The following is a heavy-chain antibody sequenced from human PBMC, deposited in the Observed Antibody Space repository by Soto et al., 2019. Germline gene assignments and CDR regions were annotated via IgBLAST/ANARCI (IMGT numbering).Heavy chain of an antibody. Sequence: QVQLVQSGAEVKKPGASVKVSCKASGYTFTYYYIHWVRQAPGQGLEWMGRINPTGGSTSYAQKFQGRVTMTRDTSTSIVYMELSSLRSEDTAVYYCARDPRVGSSGWYHYYGMDVWGQGTTVTVSS. D-gene: IGHD6-19*01. V-gene: IGHV1-46*01. J-gene: IGHJ6*02. CDR3: ARDPRVGSSGWYHYYGMDV. CDR2: INPTGGST. CDR1: GYTFTYYY.